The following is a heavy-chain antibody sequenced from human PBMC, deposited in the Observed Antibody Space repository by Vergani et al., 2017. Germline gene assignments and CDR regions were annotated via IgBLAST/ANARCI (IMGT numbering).Heavy chain of an antibody. J-gene: IGHJ5*02. CDR3: ARDLFSVVTGGPYWFDP. CDR1: GYSISSGYY. Sequence: QVQLQESGPGLVKPSETLSLTCTVSGYSISSGYYWGWIRQPPGKGLEWIGSIYHSGSTYYNPSLKSRVTISVDTSKNQFSLKLSSVTAADTDVYYCARDLFSVVTGGPYWFDPWGQGTLVTVSS. CDR2: IYHSGST. V-gene: IGHV4-38-2*02. D-gene: IGHD2-21*02.